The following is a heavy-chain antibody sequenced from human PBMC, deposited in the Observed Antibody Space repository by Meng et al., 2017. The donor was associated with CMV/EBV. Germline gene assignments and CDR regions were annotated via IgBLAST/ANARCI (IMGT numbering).Heavy chain of an antibody. V-gene: IGHV3-21*04. CDR3: ARHLAAIFGVDAFDI. Sequence: GESLKISCAASGFTFSSYSMNWVRQAPGKGLEWVSSISSSSSYIYYADSVKGRFTISRDNAKNSLYLQMNSLRAEDTAVYYCARHLAAIFGVDAFDIWGQGTMVTVSS. D-gene: IGHD3-3*01. CDR1: GFTFSSYS. CDR2: ISSSSSYI. J-gene: IGHJ3*02.